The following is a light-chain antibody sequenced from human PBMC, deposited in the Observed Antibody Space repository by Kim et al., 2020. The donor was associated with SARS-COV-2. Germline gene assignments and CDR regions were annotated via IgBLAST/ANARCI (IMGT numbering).Light chain of an antibody. CDR3: QVWDNSAAV. V-gene: IGLV3-21*04. CDR1: DIAVKS. J-gene: IGLJ2*01. CDR2: YDR. Sequence: SVAPGMTARITCGGNDIAVKSVHWYQQRPGQAPVVVIYYDRDRPSGIPERFSGSKSGNTATLTINRVEAGDEADYYCQVWDNSAAVFGGGTQLTVL.